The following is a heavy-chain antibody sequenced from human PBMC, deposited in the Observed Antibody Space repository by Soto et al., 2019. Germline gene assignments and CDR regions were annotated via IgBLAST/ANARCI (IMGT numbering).Heavy chain of an antibody. CDR1: GFTFSSYW. Sequence: EVQLVESGGGLVQPGGSPRLSCAASGFTFSSYWMSWVRQAPGKGLEWVANIKQDGSEKYYVDSVKGRFTISRDNAKNSLYLQMNSLRAEDTAVYYCARDANDYGDTDVYWGQGTLVTVSS. CDR3: ARDANDYGDTDVY. D-gene: IGHD4-17*01. CDR2: IKQDGSEK. J-gene: IGHJ4*02. V-gene: IGHV3-7*01.